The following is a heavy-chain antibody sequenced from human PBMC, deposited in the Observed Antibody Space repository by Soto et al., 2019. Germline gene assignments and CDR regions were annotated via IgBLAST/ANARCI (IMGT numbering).Heavy chain of an antibody. CDR2: ISSSGSTI. CDR1: GFTFSDYY. D-gene: IGHD3-3*01. CDR3: ARVNDFWSGYYLPDY. J-gene: IGHJ4*02. Sequence: PGGSLRLSCAASGFTFSDYYMSWIRQAPGKGLEWVSYISSSGSTIYYADSVKGRFTISRDNAKNSLYLQMNSLRAEDTAVYYCARVNDFWSGYYLPDYWGQGTLVTVSS. V-gene: IGHV3-11*01.